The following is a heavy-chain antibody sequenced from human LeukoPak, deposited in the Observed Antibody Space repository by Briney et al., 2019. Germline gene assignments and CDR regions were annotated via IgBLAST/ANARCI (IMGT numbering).Heavy chain of an antibody. CDR2: IYSGGST. Sequence: PGGSLRLSCAASGFTVSSNYMSWVRQAPGKGLEWVSVIYSGGSTYYADSVKGRFTISRDNSKNTLYLQMNSLRAEDTAAYYCARGPTRYYYDSSGYYILWGQGTLVTVSS. J-gene: IGHJ4*02. CDR1: GFTVSSNY. CDR3: ARGPTRYYYDSSGYYIL. D-gene: IGHD3-22*01. V-gene: IGHV3-66*01.